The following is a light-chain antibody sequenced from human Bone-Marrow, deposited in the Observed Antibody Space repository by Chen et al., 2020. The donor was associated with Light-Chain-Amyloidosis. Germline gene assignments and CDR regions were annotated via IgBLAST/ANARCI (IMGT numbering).Light chain of an antibody. Sequence: EIVMTQSPATLSVSPGERATLSCRASQSVSSNLAWYQQKPGQAPRRLIYGASTRATGIPARFSGSGSGTEFTLPLSSLQSEDFAIYYCQQYNNWPRTFGQGTKVEIK. CDR1: QSVSSN. J-gene: IGKJ1*01. CDR2: GAS. V-gene: IGKV3-15*01. CDR3: QQYNNWPRT.